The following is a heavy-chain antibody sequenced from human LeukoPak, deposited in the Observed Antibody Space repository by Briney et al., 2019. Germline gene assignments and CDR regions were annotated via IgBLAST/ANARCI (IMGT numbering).Heavy chain of an antibody. J-gene: IGHJ3*01. CDR2: ISDIGSI. V-gene: IGHV4-59*08. Sequence: PSETLSLTCTVSGGSISSYYWSWIRQPPGKGLEWIAYISDIGSINYNPSLKSRVTISLDTSKNQFSLKLSSVTAADTAVYYCAGHHPRNTVDFWGPGTMVTVS. D-gene: IGHD3-9*01. CDR1: GGSISSYY. CDR3: AGHHPRNTVDF.